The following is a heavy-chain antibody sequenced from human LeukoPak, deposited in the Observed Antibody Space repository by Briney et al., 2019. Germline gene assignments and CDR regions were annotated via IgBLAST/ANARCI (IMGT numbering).Heavy chain of an antibody. CDR1: GYSITSGHY. D-gene: IGHD1-1*01. CDR2: LYEGETT. Sequence: SETLSLTCSVSGYSITSGHYWGWIRQPPGKGLEWIGSLYEGETTYYNPSLKTRLTISLDTSKNQFSLRLSSVTAADTAVYYCGSNWSDFDYWGQGILVTVSS. CDR3: GSNWSDFDY. J-gene: IGHJ4*02. V-gene: IGHV4-38-2*01.